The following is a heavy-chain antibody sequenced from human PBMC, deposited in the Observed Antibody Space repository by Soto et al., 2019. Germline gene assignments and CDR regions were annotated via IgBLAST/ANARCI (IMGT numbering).Heavy chain of an antibody. CDR2: MSSDGSKI. J-gene: IGHJ4*02. Sequence: QVQLVESGGGAVQPGESLRLSCVASGFDFTYYAMHWVRQAPGKGLESVAVMSSDGSKIHHTDSVKGRFTSSRDNSKNTLYLQMNSLRTEDTAVYFCAKDEGVGGTLGLFDYWGQGTLVSVSS. CDR3: AKDEGVGGTLGLFDY. D-gene: IGHD1-26*01. CDR1: GFDFTYYA. V-gene: IGHV3-30*18.